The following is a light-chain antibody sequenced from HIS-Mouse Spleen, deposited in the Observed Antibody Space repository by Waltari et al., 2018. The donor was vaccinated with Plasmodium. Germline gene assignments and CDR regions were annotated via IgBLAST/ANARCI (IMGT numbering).Light chain of an antibody. CDR1: SSDVGSYNF. Sequence: QSALTQPASVSGSPGQSITISCTGPSSDVGSYNFVSWYQQHPGKAPKLMIYEGSTRPSGVSNRFSGSKSGNTASLTISGLQAEDEADYYCCSYAGSSTFVFGGGTKLTVL. V-gene: IGLV2-23*03. CDR3: CSYAGSSTFV. CDR2: EGS. J-gene: IGLJ3*02.